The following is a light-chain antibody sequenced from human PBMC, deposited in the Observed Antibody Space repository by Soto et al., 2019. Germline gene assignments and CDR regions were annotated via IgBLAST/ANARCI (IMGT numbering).Light chain of an antibody. CDR2: AAS. Sequence: AIQMTQAPSSLSASVGDRVTITCRASQGIRNDLGWYQQKPGKAPKLLIYAASSLQSGVTSRFSGSGSGTDFTLTISSLQPEDFATYYCLQDYNYPYTFGQGTKLEIK. V-gene: IGKV1-6*01. CDR3: LQDYNYPYT. J-gene: IGKJ2*01. CDR1: QGIRND.